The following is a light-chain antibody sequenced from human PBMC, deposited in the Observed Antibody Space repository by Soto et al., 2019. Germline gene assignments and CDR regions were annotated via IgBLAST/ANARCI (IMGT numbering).Light chain of an antibody. CDR1: SSDGGGYNY. CDR2: DVS. V-gene: IGLV2-14*01. J-gene: IGLJ1*01. Sequence: QSALTPPASVSGSPGPSITISGTGTSSDGGGYNYVSWYQQHPGKAPKLMIYDVSNRPSGVSNRFSGSKSGNTASLTISGLQAEDEADYYCSSYPGITTHYVFGTGTKLTVL. CDR3: SSYPGITTHYV.